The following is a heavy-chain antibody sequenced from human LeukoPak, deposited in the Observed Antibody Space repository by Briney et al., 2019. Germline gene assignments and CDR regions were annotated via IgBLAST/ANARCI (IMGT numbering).Heavy chain of an antibody. CDR2: IYYSGST. Sequence: PSETLSLTCTVSGGSISSGGYYWRWIRQHPGKGLEWIGYIYYSGSTYYNPSLKSRVTISVDTSKNQFSLKLSSVTAADTAVYYCARGIVVVPAAYFDYWGQGTLVTVSS. V-gene: IGHV4-31*03. CDR3: ARGIVVVPAAYFDY. D-gene: IGHD2-2*01. CDR1: GGSISSGGYY. J-gene: IGHJ4*02.